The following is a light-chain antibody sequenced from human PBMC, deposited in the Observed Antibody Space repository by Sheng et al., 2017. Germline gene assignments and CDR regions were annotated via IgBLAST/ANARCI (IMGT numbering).Light chain of an antibody. CDR2: DAS. J-gene: IGKJ5*01. V-gene: IGKV3-11*01. Sequence: EIVLTQSPATLSLSPGERATLSCRASQSVSSSLAWYQQKPGQAPRLLIYDASNRATGIPARFSGSGSGTDFTLTISSLEPEDFAVYYCQQYGRSPHITFGQGTRLEI. CDR1: QSVSSS. CDR3: QQYGRSPHIT.